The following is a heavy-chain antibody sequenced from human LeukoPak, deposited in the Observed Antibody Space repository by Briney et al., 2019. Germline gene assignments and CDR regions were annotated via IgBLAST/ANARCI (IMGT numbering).Heavy chain of an antibody. V-gene: IGHV3-53*01. Sequence: GGSLRLSCAASGFTVRSNYMSWVRQAPGKGLEWVSVIYSDGTTYYADSVKGRFTISRDTSKNTLYLQMNSLRAEDTAVFYCTGGALYRRPSFDLWGQGTMVTVSS. J-gene: IGHJ3*01. D-gene: IGHD2-2*02. CDR1: GFTVRSNY. CDR2: IYSDGTT. CDR3: TGGALYRRPSFDL.